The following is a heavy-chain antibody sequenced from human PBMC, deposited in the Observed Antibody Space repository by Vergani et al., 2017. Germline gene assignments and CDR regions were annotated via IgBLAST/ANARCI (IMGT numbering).Heavy chain of an antibody. J-gene: IGHJ5*02. Sequence: QLLESGGGLIQPGGSLRLSCAASGFTFSNFGMHWIRQAPGKGLEWVAVTWYDGNNKQYADSVKGRFTISRDNSKSTMYLQMNSLRDEDTGVYYCARDLRLLYNRFDPWGQGTLVTVSS. D-gene: IGHD1-14*01. V-gene: IGHV3-33*08. CDR1: GFTFSNFG. CDR2: TWYDGNNK. CDR3: ARDLRLLYNRFDP.